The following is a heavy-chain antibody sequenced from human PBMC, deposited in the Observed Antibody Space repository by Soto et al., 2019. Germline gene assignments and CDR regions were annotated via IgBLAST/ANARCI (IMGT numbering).Heavy chain of an antibody. CDR2: IYYSGST. J-gene: IGHJ6*02. CDR3: AGGLVGAPGGHSYYGMDV. Sequence: QVQLQESGPGLVKPSETLSLTCTVSGGSISNYYWSWIRQPPGKGLEWIGDIYYSGSTNYNPSLNSRVILSMLTSKEKSSLKLSSVTAADAAVDFCAGGLVGAPGGHSYYGMDVWGQGTTVTVSS. CDR1: GGSISNYY. D-gene: IGHD1-26*01. V-gene: IGHV4-59*08.